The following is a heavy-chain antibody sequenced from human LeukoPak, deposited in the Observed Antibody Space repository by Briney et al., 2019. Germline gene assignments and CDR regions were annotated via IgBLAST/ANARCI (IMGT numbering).Heavy chain of an antibody. Sequence: PGGSLRLSCSASGFTFSDYYMIWIRQAPAKRREWVAYISSSGSTIYYADSVKGRFTISRDNAKNSLYLQMNSLRAEDTAVYYCARDLEYYYDSGQVRWFDPWGQGTLVTVSS. D-gene: IGHD3-22*01. CDR2: ISSSGSTI. V-gene: IGHV3-11*01. CDR3: ARDLEYYYDSGQVRWFDP. CDR1: GFTFSDYY. J-gene: IGHJ5*02.